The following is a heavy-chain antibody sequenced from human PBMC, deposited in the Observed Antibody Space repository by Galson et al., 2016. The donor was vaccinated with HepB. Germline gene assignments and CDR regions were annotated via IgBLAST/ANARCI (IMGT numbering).Heavy chain of an antibody. Sequence: PALVKPTQTLTLTCAFSGFSLSTSGVGVGWIRQPPGGALEWLGIVYWDDGNRYSPSLKSRLTITKDTSKNQVVLTMTNMDPVDTATYYCAHGYYYDFSGYCAVFFASWGQGPLVIVSS. CDR1: GFSLSTSGVG. D-gene: IGHD3-22*01. V-gene: IGHV2-5*02. J-gene: IGHJ4*02. CDR3: AHGYYYDFSGYCAVFFAS. CDR2: VYWDDGN.